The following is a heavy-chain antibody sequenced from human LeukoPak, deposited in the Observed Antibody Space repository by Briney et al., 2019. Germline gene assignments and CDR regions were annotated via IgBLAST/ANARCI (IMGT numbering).Heavy chain of an antibody. CDR3: ARWILYSSGSYSDY. CDR1: GGSISSYY. J-gene: IGHJ4*02. D-gene: IGHD3-10*01. CDR2: MHYSGST. V-gene: IGHV4-59*01. Sequence: SEPLSLTCTVSGGSISSYYWRWLRQPPGKALVWIGYMHYSGSTNYNPSLKSRVTISVDTSKNQFSLKLSSVTAADTAVYYCARWILYSSGSYSDYWGQGTLVTVSS.